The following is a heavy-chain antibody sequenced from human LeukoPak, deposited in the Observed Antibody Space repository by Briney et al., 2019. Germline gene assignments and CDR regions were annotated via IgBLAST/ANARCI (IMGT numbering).Heavy chain of an antibody. V-gene: IGHV1-2*02. CDR2: INPNSGGT. CDR3: ARSIAAAGYGY. D-gene: IGHD6-13*01. Sequence: ASVKVSCTTSLYTPTASYMHSVRHAPGQGLEWMGWINPNSGGTNYAQKFQGRVTMTRDTSISTAYMELSRLRSDDTAVYYCARSIAAAGYGYWGQGTLVTVSS. CDR1: LYTPTASY. J-gene: IGHJ4*02.